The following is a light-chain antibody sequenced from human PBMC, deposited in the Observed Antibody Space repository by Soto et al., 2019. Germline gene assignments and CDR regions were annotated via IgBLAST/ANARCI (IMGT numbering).Light chain of an antibody. V-gene: IGLV4-69*01. CDR1: TGHSTHA. CDR3: QIWGTGILE. CDR2: VNIDGSH. Sequence: QLVLTQSPSASASLGASVKLTCTLTTGHSTHAIAWYQQQPEKGPRFLMKVNIDGSHTKGDGIPDRFSGTTSGAERYLTISSLQSEDEADYYCQIWGTGILEFGGGTKLTVL. J-gene: IGLJ2*01.